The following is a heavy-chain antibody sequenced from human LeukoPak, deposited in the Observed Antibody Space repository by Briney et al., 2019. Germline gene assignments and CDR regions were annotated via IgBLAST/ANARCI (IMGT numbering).Heavy chain of an antibody. J-gene: IGHJ4*02. CDR1: GFTLSPYA. CDR3: AKDGYCSSTSCYPNHFDS. D-gene: IGHD2-2*03. V-gene: IGHV3-30*18. Sequence: GRSLRLSCAAPGFTLSPYAMHWVRQAPDKGLEWVALISNDGSKKYYADSVKGRFTISRDNSKNTLDLQMNSLRAEDTAVYYCAKDGYCSSTSCYPNHFDSWGQGTLVTVSS. CDR2: ISNDGSKK.